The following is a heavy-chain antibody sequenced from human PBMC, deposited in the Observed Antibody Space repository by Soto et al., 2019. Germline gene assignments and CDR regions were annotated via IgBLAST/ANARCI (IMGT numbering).Heavy chain of an antibody. V-gene: IGHV4-59*01. Sequence: PSETLSLTCTVSGGSISSYYWSWIRQPPGKGLEWIGYIYYSGSTNYNPSLKSRVTISVDTSKNQFSLKLSSVTAADTAVYYCARAPVLMVQPFDPWGQGTLVTVS. CDR3: ARAPVLMVQPFDP. CDR1: GGSISSYY. CDR2: IYYSGST. J-gene: IGHJ5*02. D-gene: IGHD2-8*01.